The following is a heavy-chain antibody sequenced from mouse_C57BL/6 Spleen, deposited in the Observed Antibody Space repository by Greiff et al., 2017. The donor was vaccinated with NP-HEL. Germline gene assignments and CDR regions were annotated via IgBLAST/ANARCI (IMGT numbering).Heavy chain of an antibody. CDR2: IYPGDGDT. CDR1: GYAFSSSW. D-gene: IGHD2-3*01. CDR3: AREDDGYPYYFDY. V-gene: IGHV1-82*01. Sequence: QVQLKQSGPELVKPGASVKISCKASGYAFSSSWMNWVKQRPGKGLEWIGRIYPGDGDTNYNGKFKGKATLTADKSSSTAYMQLSSLTSEDSAVYFCAREDDGYPYYFDYWGQGTTLTVSS. J-gene: IGHJ2*01.